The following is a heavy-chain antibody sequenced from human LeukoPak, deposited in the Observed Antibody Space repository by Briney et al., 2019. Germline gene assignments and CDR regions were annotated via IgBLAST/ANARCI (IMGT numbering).Heavy chain of an antibody. CDR3: ARAVYDLRGQTILPAGFDY. D-gene: IGHD5/OR15-5a*01. Sequence: PGGSLRLSCAASGFTFGSYEMNWVRQAPGKGLEWVSYIGTIISTTYYADSVKGRFTVSRDDAKNSLYLQMGSLGAEDTAVYYCARAVYDLRGQTILPAGFDYWGQGTLVTVSS. CDR2: IGTIISTT. CDR1: GFTFGSYE. V-gene: IGHV3-48*03. J-gene: IGHJ4*02.